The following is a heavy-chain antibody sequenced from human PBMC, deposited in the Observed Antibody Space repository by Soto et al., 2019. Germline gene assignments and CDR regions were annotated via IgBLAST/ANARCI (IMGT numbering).Heavy chain of an antibody. CDR3: ARRAPYYYDSSGS. J-gene: IGHJ4*02. D-gene: IGHD3-22*01. V-gene: IGHV3-48*01. CDR1: GFTFSSYS. Sequence: EVQLVESGGGLVQPGGSLRLSCAASGFTFSSYSMNWVRQAPGKGLEWVSYISSSGSTIYYADSVKGRFTISRDNAKNSLYLQMNSLRAEETAVYYCARRAPYYYDSSGSWGQGTLVTVSS. CDR2: ISSSGSTI.